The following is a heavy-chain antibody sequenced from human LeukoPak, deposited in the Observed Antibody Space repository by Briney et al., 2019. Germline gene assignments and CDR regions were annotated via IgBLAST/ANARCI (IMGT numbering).Heavy chain of an antibody. CDR1: GGSISRDSYY. J-gene: IGHJ4*02. CDR2: VHHGGAT. V-gene: IGHV4-39*01. CDR3: ASLHISGWPPRGGDS. D-gene: IGHD6-19*01. Sequence: SETLSLTCSVSGGSISRDSYYWSWIRQPPGKGLEWIGSVHHGGATHYNPSLESRVTVSEDTSKSQISLKLSSLTAADTGVYYCASLHISGWPPRGGDSWGQGTLVTVSS.